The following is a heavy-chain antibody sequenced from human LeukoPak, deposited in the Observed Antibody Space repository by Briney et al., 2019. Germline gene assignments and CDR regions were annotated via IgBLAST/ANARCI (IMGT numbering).Heavy chain of an antibody. V-gene: IGHV3-21*01. J-gene: IGHJ4*02. CDR2: ISSSSSYI. CDR1: GFTFSSYS. Sequence: GGSLRLSCAASGFTFSSYSMNWVRQAPGKGLEWVSSISSSSSYIYYADSVKGRFTISRDNAKDSLYLQMNSLRAEDTAVYYCARELNVDTAMATGYWGQGTLVTVSS. D-gene: IGHD5-18*01. CDR3: ARELNVDTAMATGY.